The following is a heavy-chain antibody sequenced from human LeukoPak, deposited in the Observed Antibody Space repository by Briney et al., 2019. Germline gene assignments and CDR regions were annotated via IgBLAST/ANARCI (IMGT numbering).Heavy chain of an antibody. CDR1: GGSISSSSYY. Sequence: PPETLSLTCTVSGGSISSSSYYWGWIRQPPGKGLEWIGSIYYSGSTYYNPSLKSRVTISVDTSKNQFSLKLSSVTAADTAVYYCARGGGDSSSWYNYYYYYYMDVWGKGTTVTVSS. D-gene: IGHD6-13*01. J-gene: IGHJ6*03. CDR3: ARGGGDSSSWYNYYYYYYMDV. V-gene: IGHV4-39*07. CDR2: IYYSGST.